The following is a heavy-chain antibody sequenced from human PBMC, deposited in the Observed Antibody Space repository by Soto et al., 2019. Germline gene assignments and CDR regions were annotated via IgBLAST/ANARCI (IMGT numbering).Heavy chain of an antibody. CDR1: GFTFSPYY. CDR3: ARGGCSSTSCLDV. V-gene: IGHV3-74*01. D-gene: IGHD2-2*01. CDR2: INSVGTT. J-gene: IGHJ6*04. Sequence: EVQLVESGGGLVQPGGSLRLSCAASGFTFSPYYMHWVRQVPGQGLVWVSSINSVGTTSYADSVRGRFTVSRDNAKNTLYLEMNSLTGEDTALYYCARGGCSSTSCLDVWGEGTTVTVSS.